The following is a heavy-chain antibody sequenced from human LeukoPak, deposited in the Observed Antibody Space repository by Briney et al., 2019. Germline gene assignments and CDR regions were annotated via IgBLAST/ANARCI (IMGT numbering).Heavy chain of an antibody. CDR1: GFTFTTYS. CDR3: ARDNYGDYGFDY. V-gene: IGHV3-21*06. D-gene: IGHD4-17*01. Sequence: KSGGSLRLSCAASGFTFTTYSMNWVRQAPGKGLEWVPSISSSSSYIYYIDSVKGRFTISRDNAKNSLYLQMNSLRTEDTAVYYCARDNYGDYGFDYWGQGALVTVSS. J-gene: IGHJ4*02. CDR2: ISSSSSYI.